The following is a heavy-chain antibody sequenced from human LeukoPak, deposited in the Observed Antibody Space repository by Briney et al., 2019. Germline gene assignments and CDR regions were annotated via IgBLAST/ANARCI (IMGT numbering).Heavy chain of an antibody. V-gene: IGHV4-39*01. CDR3: ARLPIQLWYEFDY. D-gene: IGHD5-18*01. CDR1: GGSISSSSYY. Sequence: PSETLSLTCTVSGGSISSSSYYWGWIRQPPGKRLEWIGSIYYSGSTYCHPSLKSRVTMSVDTSKNQFSLKLSSVTAADTAVYYCARLPIQLWYEFDYWGQGTLVTVSS. J-gene: IGHJ4*02. CDR2: IYYSGST.